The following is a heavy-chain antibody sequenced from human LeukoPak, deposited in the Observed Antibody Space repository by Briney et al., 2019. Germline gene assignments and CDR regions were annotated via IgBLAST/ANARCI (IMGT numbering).Heavy chain of an antibody. CDR3: ARIRGGFLEWSNWFDP. Sequence: SETLSLTCTVSGGSISSYYWSWIRQPAGKGLEWIGRIYTSGSTNYNPSLKSRGTMSVDTSKKQFSLKLSSVTAADTAVYYCARIRGGFLEWSNWFDPWGQGTLVTVSS. CDR2: IYTSGST. J-gene: IGHJ5*02. V-gene: IGHV4-4*07. CDR1: GGSISSYY. D-gene: IGHD3-3*01.